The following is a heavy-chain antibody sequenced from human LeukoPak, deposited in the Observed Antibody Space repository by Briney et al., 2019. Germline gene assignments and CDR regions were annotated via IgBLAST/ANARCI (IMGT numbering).Heavy chain of an antibody. Sequence: SETLSLTCTVSGGSISSYYWSWIRQPPGKGLEWIGYIYYSGSTNYNPSLKSRVTISVDTSKNQFSLKLSSVTAADSAVYYCARTTYYYDSSGYYYFDYWGQGTLVTVSS. V-gene: IGHV4-59*01. CDR3: ARTTYYYDSSGYYYFDY. D-gene: IGHD3-22*01. CDR1: GGSISSYY. J-gene: IGHJ4*02. CDR2: IYYSGST.